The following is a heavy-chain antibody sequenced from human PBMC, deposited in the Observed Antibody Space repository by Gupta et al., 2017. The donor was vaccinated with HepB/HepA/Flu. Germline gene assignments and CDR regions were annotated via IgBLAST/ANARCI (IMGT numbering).Heavy chain of an antibody. D-gene: IGHD3-22*01. J-gene: IGHJ4*02. CDR3: TRIPNYYDSSGYYSFDY. CDR2: IRSKAYGGTT. CDR1: GFTFGDYA. V-gene: IGHV3-49*04. Sequence: EVQLVESGGGLVQPGRSLRLSCTASGFTFGDYALSWVRQAPGKGLEWVGFIRSKAYGGTTEYAASVKGRFTISRDDSKSIAYLQMNSLKTEDTAVYYCTRIPNYYDSSGYYSFDYWGQGTLVTVSS.